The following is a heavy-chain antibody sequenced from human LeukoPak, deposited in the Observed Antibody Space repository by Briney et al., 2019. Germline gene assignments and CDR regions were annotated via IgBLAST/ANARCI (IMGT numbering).Heavy chain of an antibody. CDR2: ISAYNGNT. CDR3: ARGTVQLERRRYFDY. D-gene: IGHD1-1*01. V-gene: IGHV1-18*01. J-gene: IGHJ4*02. Sequence: ASVKVSCKASGYTFTSYGISWVRQAPGQGLEWMGWISAYNGNTNYAQKLQGRVTMTTDTSTSIAYMELRSLRSDDTAVYYCARGTVQLERRRYFDYWGQGTLVTVSS. CDR1: GYTFTSYG.